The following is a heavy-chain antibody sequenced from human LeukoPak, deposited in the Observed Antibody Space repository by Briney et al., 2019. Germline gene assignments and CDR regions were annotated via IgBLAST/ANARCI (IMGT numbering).Heavy chain of an antibody. CDR3: ARDFTTCSSTSCYNYYYYGMDV. CDR1: GFTFSSYA. CDR2: ISYDGSNK. V-gene: IGHV3-30*04. J-gene: IGHJ6*02. Sequence: PGGSLRLSCAASGFTFSSYAVHWVRQAPGKGLEWVAVISYDGSNKYYADSVKGRFTISRDNSKNTLYLQMNSLRAEDTAVYYCARDFTTCSSTSCYNYYYYGMDVWGQGTTVTVSS. D-gene: IGHD2-2*02.